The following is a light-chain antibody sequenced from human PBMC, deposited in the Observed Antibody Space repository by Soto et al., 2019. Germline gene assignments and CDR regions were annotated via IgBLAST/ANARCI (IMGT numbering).Light chain of an antibody. J-gene: IGKJ3*01. V-gene: IGKV3D-20*02. CDR3: QQRGNWPAT. CDR2: DAS. CDR1: QSVANNY. Sequence: EKVWKNSPDALSLSPGERGTLSCRASQSVANNYLAWYQQRPGQAPRLVIYDASSRATGIPDRFSASGSGTDFTITISGLGLEAFDVYLCQQRGNWPATFGAGTKVD.